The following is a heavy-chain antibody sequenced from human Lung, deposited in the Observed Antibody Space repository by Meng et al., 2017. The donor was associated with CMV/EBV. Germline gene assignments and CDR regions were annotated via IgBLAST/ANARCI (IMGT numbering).Heavy chain of an antibody. Sequence: ASXXVSCKASGYTFTGYFIHWVRQAPGQGLEWMGWINPNSGGTIYAQKFQGRFTMTRDTSITTAYLELSRLRSDDTAIYYCARGSVAGTAVEWFDPWGQG. CDR2: INPNSGGT. J-gene: IGHJ5*02. CDR3: ARGSVAGTAVEWFDP. CDR1: GYTFTGYF. D-gene: IGHD6-19*01. V-gene: IGHV1-2*02.